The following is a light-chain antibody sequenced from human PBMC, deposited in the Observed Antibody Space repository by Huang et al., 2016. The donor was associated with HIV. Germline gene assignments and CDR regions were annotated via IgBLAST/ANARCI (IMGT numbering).Light chain of an antibody. CDR3: QQYGSSPGT. V-gene: IGKV3-20*01. Sequence: EIVLTQSPGTLSLSPGERTTLSCRASQSVSSGYLAWYQQKPGQAPRLLIYGASTRATGIPGRFSGSGSGTDFTLTISRLQPEDFAVYYCQQYGSSPGTLGQGTKVEVK. CDR1: QSVSSGY. J-gene: IGKJ1*01. CDR2: GAS.